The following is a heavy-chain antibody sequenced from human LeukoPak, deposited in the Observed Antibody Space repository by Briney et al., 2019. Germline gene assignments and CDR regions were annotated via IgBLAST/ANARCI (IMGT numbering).Heavy chain of an antibody. V-gene: IGHV1-18*01. CDR3: ARGDRYSGYDYPSY. CDR2: ISAYNGNT. CDR1: GYTFTSYG. D-gene: IGHD5-12*01. J-gene: IGHJ4*02. Sequence: GASVKVSCKASGYTFTSYGISWVRQAPGQGLEWMGWISAYNGNTNYAQKFQGRVTMTRDTSISTAYMELSRLRSDDTAVYYCARGDRYSGYDYPSYWGQGTLVTVSS.